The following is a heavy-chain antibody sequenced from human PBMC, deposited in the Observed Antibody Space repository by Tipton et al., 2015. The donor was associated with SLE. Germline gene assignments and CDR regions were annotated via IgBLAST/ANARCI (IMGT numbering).Heavy chain of an antibody. J-gene: IGHJ4*02. CDR2: IYYSGST. CDR3: ATGMTTVTTS. V-gene: IGHV4-59*08. D-gene: IGHD4-17*01. Sequence: TLSLTCTVSGGSISSHYWSWIRQPPGKGLEWIGYIYYSGSTNYNPSLKSRVTISVDTSKNQFSLKLSSVTAADTAVYYCATGMTTVTTSWGQGTLVTVSS. CDR1: GGSISSHY.